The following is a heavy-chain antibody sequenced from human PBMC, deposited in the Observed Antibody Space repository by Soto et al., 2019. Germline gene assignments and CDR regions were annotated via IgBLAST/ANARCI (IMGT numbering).Heavy chain of an antibody. D-gene: IGHD3-10*01. J-gene: IGHJ4*02. Sequence: PGGSLRLSCEGSGFTFSSYALTWVRQAPGRGLEWVSSLSSNGGSAYYADSVKGRFAISKNQFSLKLNSVTAADTAVYYCASGRGHSWGQGTLVTVSS. CDR3: ASGRGHS. V-gene: IGHV3-23*01. CDR2: LSSNGGSA. CDR1: GFTFSSYA.